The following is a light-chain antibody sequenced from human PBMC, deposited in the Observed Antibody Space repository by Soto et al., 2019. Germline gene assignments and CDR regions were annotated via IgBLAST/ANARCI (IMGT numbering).Light chain of an antibody. CDR3: SSCTSSHFWV. V-gene: IGLV2-14*01. J-gene: IGLJ3*02. Sequence: QSALTQPASVSGPPVQSITISCTGTSSDLGNYNYVSWYQQHPGKVPKLMIYEVSNRPSGISNRFSGSKSANTASLAISGLQAEDEADYYCSSCTSSHFWVFGEGTKVTVL. CDR1: SSDLGNYNY. CDR2: EVS.